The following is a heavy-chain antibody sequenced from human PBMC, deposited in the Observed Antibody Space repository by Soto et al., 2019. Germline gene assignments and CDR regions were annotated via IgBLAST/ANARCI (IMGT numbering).Heavy chain of an antibody. Sequence: PGGSLRLSCAASGFTFSSYWMHWVRQAPGKGLVWVSRINSDGSSTSYADSVKGRFTISRDNAKNTLYLQMNSLRAEDTAVYYCAREGYYYGSGSYYNAKAFDYWGQGTLVTVSS. CDR3: AREGYYYGSGSYYNAKAFDY. J-gene: IGHJ4*02. CDR2: INSDGSST. CDR1: GFTFSSYW. D-gene: IGHD3-10*01. V-gene: IGHV3-74*01.